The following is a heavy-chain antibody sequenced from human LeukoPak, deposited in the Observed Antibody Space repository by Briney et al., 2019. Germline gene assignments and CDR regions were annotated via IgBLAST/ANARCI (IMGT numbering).Heavy chain of an antibody. Sequence: GGSLRLSCAASGFTFSTYAMSWVCQAPGKGLEWVSGISGSGGNTYYADSVKGQFTISRDNSKNTLYLQMNSLRAEDTAVYYCARALPERATVAAYFDYWGQGTLVTVSS. CDR1: GFTFSTYA. D-gene: IGHD5-24*01. CDR3: ARALPERATVAAYFDY. J-gene: IGHJ4*02. V-gene: IGHV3-23*01. CDR2: ISGSGGNT.